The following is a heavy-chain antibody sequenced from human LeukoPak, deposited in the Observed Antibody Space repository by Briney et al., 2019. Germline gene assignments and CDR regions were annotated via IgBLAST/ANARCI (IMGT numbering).Heavy chain of an antibody. CDR3: AKDGGIAVAGNFDY. J-gene: IGHJ4*02. CDR1: GFTFSSYG. D-gene: IGHD6-19*01. CDR2: ISYDGSNK. V-gene: IGHV3-30*18. Sequence: PGRSLRLPCAASGFTFSSYGMHWVRQAPGKGLEWVAVISYDGSNKYYADSVKGRFTISRDNSKNTLYLQMNSLRAEDTAVYYCAKDGGIAVAGNFDYWGQGTLVTVSS.